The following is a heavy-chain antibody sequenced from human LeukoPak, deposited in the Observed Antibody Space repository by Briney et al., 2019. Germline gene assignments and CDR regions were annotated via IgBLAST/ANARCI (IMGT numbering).Heavy chain of an antibody. J-gene: IGHJ4*02. CDR3: AKERESGYYYFDY. CDR1: GFTFSNYW. V-gene: IGHV3-23*01. Sequence: QPGGSLRLSCAASGFTFSNYWMSWVRQTPGKGLQWVSSIKSGGGTDYADSVKGRFAISRDNSKNTLYLQMNSLRAEDTAVYYCAKERESGYYYFDYWGQGTLVTVSS. D-gene: IGHD3-22*01. CDR2: IKSGGGT.